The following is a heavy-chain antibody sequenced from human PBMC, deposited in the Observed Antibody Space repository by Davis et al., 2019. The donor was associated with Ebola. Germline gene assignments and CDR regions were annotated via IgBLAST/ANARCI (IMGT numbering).Heavy chain of an antibody. D-gene: IGHD5-18*01. Sequence: PSETLSLTCAVSGGSISSSNWWSWVRQPPGKGLEWIGEIYHSGSTNYNPSLKSRVTISVDKSKNQFSLKLSSVTAADTAVYYCARRGYSYGYGDAFDIWGQGTMVTVSS. V-gene: IGHV4-4*02. CDR3: ARRGYSYGYGDAFDI. CDR2: IYHSGST. J-gene: IGHJ3*02. CDR1: GGSISSSNW.